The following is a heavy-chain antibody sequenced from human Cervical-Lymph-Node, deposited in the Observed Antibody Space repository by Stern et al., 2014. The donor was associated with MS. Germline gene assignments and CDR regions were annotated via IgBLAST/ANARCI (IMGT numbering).Heavy chain of an antibody. CDR2: VCPVFGTP. CDR1: GVTFSKFP. J-gene: IGHJ5*02. Sequence: QLVQSGAEVTKPGSSVKGSWKASGVTFSKFPSSWVRQAPGQGLEWMGGVCPVFGTPTYAQEFRCRVTITADVSTSTVYMELSSLRSDDTAVYYCALSSETSDRWYSLGYDLWGQGTLVTVSS. D-gene: IGHD6-13*01. CDR3: ALSSETSDRWYSLGYDL. V-gene: IGHV1-69*01.